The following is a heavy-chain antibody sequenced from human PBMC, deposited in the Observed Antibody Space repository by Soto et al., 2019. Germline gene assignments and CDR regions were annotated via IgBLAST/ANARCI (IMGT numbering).Heavy chain of an antibody. CDR3: ARDRGCSSSSRPLMIDY. CDR2: IYYSGST. J-gene: IGHJ4*02. V-gene: IGHV4-30-4*01. D-gene: IGHD2-2*01. Sequence: QVQLQESGPGLVKPSQTLSLTCTVSGGSISSGDYYWNWIRQPPGKGLEWIGYIYYSGSTYYNPSLRSRVTISVDTSKNQFSLKLSSVTAADTAVYCCARDRGCSSSSRPLMIDYWGQGTLVTVSS. CDR1: GGSISSGDYY.